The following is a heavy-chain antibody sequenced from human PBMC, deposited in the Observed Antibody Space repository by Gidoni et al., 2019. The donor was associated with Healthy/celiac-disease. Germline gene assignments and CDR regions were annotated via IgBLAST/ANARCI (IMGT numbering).Heavy chain of an antibody. J-gene: IGHJ1*01. CDR3: ARGYYDGPPNFQH. CDR2: IIPIFGKA. Sequence: QVQLVQSGAEAKKPGSSVTVPCKASGGTFSSYAISWVRQAPGQGLEWMGGIIPIFGKANYAQKLQCRVTITADESTSTAYMELSSLRSEDTAVYYCARGYYDGPPNFQHWGQGTLVTVSS. V-gene: IGHV1-69*01. CDR1: GGTFSSYA. D-gene: IGHD3-22*01.